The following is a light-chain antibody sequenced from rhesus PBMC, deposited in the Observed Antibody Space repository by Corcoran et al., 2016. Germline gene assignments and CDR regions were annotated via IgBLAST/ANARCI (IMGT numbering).Light chain of an antibody. V-gene: IGKV1-74*01. Sequence: DIQMTQSPSSLSASVGDRVTITCRTSENVNNYLNWYQQKQGKAPKLLIYKASTLQSGVPSRFSGSGSGTDHIFTISSLQSEDVATYSDQHNYGTPLTFSGGTKVEIK. CDR2: KAS. J-gene: IGKJ4*01. CDR1: ENVNNY. CDR3: QHNYGTPLT.